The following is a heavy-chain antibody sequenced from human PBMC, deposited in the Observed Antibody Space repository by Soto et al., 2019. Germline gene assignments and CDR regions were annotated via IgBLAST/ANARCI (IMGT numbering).Heavy chain of an antibody. J-gene: IGHJ6*02. CDR2: ISYDGSNK. CDR1: GLTFSDYD. Sequence: QVQLVESGGGVVQPGRSLRLSCAASGLTFSDYDIHWVRQAPGKGLEWVAVISYDGSNKSYADSVKGRFTISRDNSKSTLFLQMNSLRAEDTAVYYCAKDLRYLDWGNFDGMDVWGHGTTVTVS. V-gene: IGHV3-30*18. D-gene: IGHD3-9*01. CDR3: AKDLRYLDWGNFDGMDV.